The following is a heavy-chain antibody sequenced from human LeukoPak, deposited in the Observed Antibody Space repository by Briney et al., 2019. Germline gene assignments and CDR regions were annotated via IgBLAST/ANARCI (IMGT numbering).Heavy chain of an antibody. CDR1: GFTFSSYA. CDR2: ISGSGGST. J-gene: IGHJ6*02. Sequence: GSLRLSCAASGFTFSSYAMSWVRQAPGKGLEWVSAISGSGGSTYYADSVKGRFTISRDNSKNTLCLQMNSLRAEDTAVYYCAKVSYYYYGMDVWGQGTTVTVSS. CDR3: AKVSYYYYGMDV. V-gene: IGHV3-23*01.